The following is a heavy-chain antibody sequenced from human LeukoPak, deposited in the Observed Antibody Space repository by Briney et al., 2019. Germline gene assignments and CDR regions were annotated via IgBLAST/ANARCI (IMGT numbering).Heavy chain of an antibody. CDR2: IYYSGST. Sequence: SETLSLTCTVSGGSISSSSYYWGWIRQPPGKGLEWIGSIYYSGSTYYNPSLKSRVTLSLDTSKNQFSLKLTSVTAADTAVYYCANEVIRDHFYYYMDVWGKGTTVTISS. J-gene: IGHJ6*03. D-gene: IGHD3-10*01. CDR1: GGSISSSSYY. CDR3: ANEVIRDHFYYYMDV. V-gene: IGHV4-39*07.